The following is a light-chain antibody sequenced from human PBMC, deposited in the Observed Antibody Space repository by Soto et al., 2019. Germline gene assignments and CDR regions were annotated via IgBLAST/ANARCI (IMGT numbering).Light chain of an antibody. CDR3: CSYAGSYSYI. CDR1: SSDVGGYNY. J-gene: IGLJ1*01. CDR2: DVT. Sequence: QSALTQPRSVSGSPGQSVAISCTGTSSDVGGYNYVSWYQQHSGKAPKLIIYDVTKRPSGVPDRFSGSSSGNTASLTISGLQAEDEADYFCCSYAGSYSYIFGTGIKVTVL. V-gene: IGLV2-11*01.